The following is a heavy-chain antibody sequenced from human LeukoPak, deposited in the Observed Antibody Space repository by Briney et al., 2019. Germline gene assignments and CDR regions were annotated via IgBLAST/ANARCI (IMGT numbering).Heavy chain of an antibody. Sequence: GSLRLSCAASGFTVSSNYMNWVRQPPGKGLEWIGEINHSGSTNYNPSLKSRVTISTDTSKNQFSLKLTSVTAADTAMYYCARAGVVAYHLYYFHMDVWGNGTTVTVSS. CDR3: ARAGVVAYHLYYFHMDV. D-gene: IGHD3-3*01. CDR2: INHSGST. CDR1: GFTVSSNY. V-gene: IGHV4-34*01. J-gene: IGHJ6*03.